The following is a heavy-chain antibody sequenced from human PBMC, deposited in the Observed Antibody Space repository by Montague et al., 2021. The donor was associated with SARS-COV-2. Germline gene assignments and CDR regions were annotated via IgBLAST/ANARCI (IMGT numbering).Heavy chain of an antibody. CDR2: IFTSGNT. J-gene: IGHJ4*02. CDR3: AGVRFNAWHYFDY. Sequence: SETLSLTCTVSGYSISSGYYWGWIRQPAGKGLEWIGRIFTSGNTDYNPSLTGRVTMSLDTSESQFSLKLNSVTAADTAIYYCAGVRFNAWHYFDYWGPGILVTVSS. V-gene: IGHV4-38-2*02. CDR1: GYSISSGYY. D-gene: IGHD3-16*01.